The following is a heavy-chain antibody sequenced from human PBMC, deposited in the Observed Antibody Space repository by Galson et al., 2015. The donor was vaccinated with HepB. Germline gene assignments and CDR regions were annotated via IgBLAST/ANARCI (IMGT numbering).Heavy chain of an antibody. V-gene: IGHV1-2*02. D-gene: IGHD2-2*01. CDR3: ARDQLKIVVVPAARRDAFDI. Sequence: SVKVSCKASGYTFTGYYMHWVRQAHGQGLEWMGWINPNSGGTNYAQKFQGRVTMTRDTSISTAYMELSRLRSDDTAVYYCARDQLKIVVVPAARRDAFDIWGQGTMVTVSS. J-gene: IGHJ3*02. CDR2: INPNSGGT. CDR1: GYTFTGYY.